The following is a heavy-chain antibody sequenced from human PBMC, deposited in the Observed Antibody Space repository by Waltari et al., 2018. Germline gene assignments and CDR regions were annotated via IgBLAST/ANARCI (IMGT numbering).Heavy chain of an antibody. Sequence: QVQLVQSGAEVKKPGASVKVSCKASGYTFTSYGISWVRQAPGQGLEWMGWISAYNGNTNYAQKLQDRVTMTTDTSTITSYMELSSLRSDDTALYYCARELFASSSWYVDYWGQGTLVTVSS. CDR2: ISAYNGNT. J-gene: IGHJ4*02. CDR3: ARELFASSSWYVDY. CDR1: GYTFTSYG. D-gene: IGHD6-13*01. V-gene: IGHV1-18*01.